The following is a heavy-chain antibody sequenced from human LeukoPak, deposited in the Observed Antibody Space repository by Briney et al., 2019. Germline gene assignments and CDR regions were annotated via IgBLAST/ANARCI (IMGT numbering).Heavy chain of an antibody. CDR2: ISAYNGNT. Sequence: GASVKVSCKASGYTFTSYGISWVRQAPGQGLEWMGWISAYNGNTNYAQKLQGRGTMTTDTSTSTAYMELRSLRSDDTAVYYCARDRVVPAAIIAFDIWGQGTMVTVSS. D-gene: IGHD2-2*02. V-gene: IGHV1-18*01. J-gene: IGHJ3*02. CDR1: GYTFTSYG. CDR3: ARDRVVPAAIIAFDI.